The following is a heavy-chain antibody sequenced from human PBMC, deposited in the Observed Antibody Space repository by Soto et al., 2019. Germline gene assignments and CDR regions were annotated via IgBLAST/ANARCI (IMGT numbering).Heavy chain of an antibody. J-gene: IGHJ4*02. CDR1: GFTLSDYY. CDR2: ISSSSTTV. Sequence: QVQLVESGGGLVEPGGSLRLSCAASGFTLSDYYMSWVRQAPGKGLEWLSSISSSSTTVYYVDSVKGRFTISRDNAKNSLYLQLDSLRVEGTAVYYCARDCVLATGPIEYWGQGAQVTVSS. V-gene: IGHV3-11*01. CDR3: ARDCVLATGPIEY. D-gene: IGHD5-12*01.